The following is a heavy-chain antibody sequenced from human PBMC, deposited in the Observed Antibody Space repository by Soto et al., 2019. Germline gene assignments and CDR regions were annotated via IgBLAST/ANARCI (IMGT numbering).Heavy chain of an antibody. CDR3: AREVATSFDI. D-gene: IGHD5-12*01. J-gene: IGHJ3*02. CDR1: GFTFNSNW. V-gene: IGHV3-74*01. CDR2: INSDGSST. Sequence: GGSLRLSCAASGFTFNSNWMHWVRQAPGKGLVWVSRINSDGSSTSYSDSVKGRVTISRDSAKNTLYLQMNSLRAEDTAVYYCAREVATSFDIWGQGTVVTVSS.